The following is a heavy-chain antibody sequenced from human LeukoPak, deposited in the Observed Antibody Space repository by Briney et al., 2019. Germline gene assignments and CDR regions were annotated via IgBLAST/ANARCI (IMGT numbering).Heavy chain of an antibody. CDR2: ISIYNGNR. CDR1: GYTFTSYG. CDR3: ARDWSGYCSGGSCPYYFDF. Sequence: GASVKVSCKASGYTFTSYGISWVRQAPGQGLEWMGWISIYNGNRNYPQKFQGRVTLTTDTSTSTAYMELRSPTSDDTAVYYCARDWSGYCSGGSCPYYFDFWGQGTLVTVSS. V-gene: IGHV1-18*04. J-gene: IGHJ4*02. D-gene: IGHD2-15*01.